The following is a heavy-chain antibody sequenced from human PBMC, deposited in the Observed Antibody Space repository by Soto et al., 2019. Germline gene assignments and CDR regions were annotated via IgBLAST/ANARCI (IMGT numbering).Heavy chain of an antibody. J-gene: IGHJ4*01. CDR2: ISAYNGNT. Sequence: DSVQVSCKASGYPYTSYGISWVRQAPGQGLEWMGWISAYNGNTNYAQKLQGRVTMTTDTSTSTAYMELRSLRSDDTAVYYCASLCGTYVGWGVPKGDSSAGMSGWGQGTRFPVS. CDR1: GYPYTSYG. D-gene: IGHD3-10*01. CDR3: ASLCGTYVGWGVPKGDSSAGMSG. V-gene: IGHV1-18*01.